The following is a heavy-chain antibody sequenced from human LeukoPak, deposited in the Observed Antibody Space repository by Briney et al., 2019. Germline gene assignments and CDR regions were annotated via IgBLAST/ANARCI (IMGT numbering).Heavy chain of an antibody. D-gene: IGHD3/OR15-3a*01. Sequence: GGSLRLSCAASGFTFSSYGMHWVRQAPGKGLEWVAVISFDGGNKYYADSVKGRFTIFRDNSKNTLYLQMNSLRAEDTALYYCADSWTVYFRGVNYWGQGTLVTVSS. CDR1: GFTFSSYG. V-gene: IGHV3-30*03. J-gene: IGHJ4*02. CDR3: ADSWTVYFRGVNY. CDR2: ISFDGGNK.